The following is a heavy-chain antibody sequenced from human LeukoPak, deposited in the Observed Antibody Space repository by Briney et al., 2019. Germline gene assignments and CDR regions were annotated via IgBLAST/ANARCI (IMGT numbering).Heavy chain of an antibody. J-gene: IGHJ4*02. D-gene: IGHD4-17*01. CDR2: INGRGDST. CDR1: GFTFSSYT. CDR3: AKERQTGDYFTSDF. V-gene: IGHV3-23*01. Sequence: GGSLRLSCAASGFTFSSYTMNWVRQAPGKGLEWVSAINGRGDSTFYADSVKGQFTISRDNSKSAVYLQMNSLRADDTAVYYCAKERQTGDYFTSDFWGQGTLVTVSS.